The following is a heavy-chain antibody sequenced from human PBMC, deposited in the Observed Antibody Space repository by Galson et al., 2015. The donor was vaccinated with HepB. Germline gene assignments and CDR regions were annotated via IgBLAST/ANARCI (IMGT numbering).Heavy chain of an antibody. CDR3: ARVALRFLEWSVLGYMDV. J-gene: IGHJ6*03. V-gene: IGHV3-33*01. Sequence: SLRLSCAASGFTFSSYGMHWVRQAPGKGLEWVAVIWYDGSNKYYADSVKGRFTISRDNSKNTLYLQMNSLRAEDTAVYYCARVALRFLEWSVLGYMDVWGKGTTVTVSS. CDR1: GFTFSSYG. CDR2: IWYDGSNK. D-gene: IGHD3-3*01.